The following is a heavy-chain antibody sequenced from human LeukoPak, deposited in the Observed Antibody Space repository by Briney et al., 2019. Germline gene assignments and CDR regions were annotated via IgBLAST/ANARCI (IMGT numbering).Heavy chain of an antibody. Sequence: GGCLRLSCVASGITFSNYTVLWVRQAPCKGLEWIGVISYDGSSKNFADSVKGRFTISRDNSKNTLYLQMNSLRVEDTAVYYCARPSHQKTNGWYYFFGMDVWGQGTTVTVSS. J-gene: IGHJ6*02. CDR3: ARPSHQKTNGWYYFFGMDV. V-gene: IGHV3-30-3*01. D-gene: IGHD6-19*01. CDR1: GITFSNYT. CDR2: ISYDGSSK.